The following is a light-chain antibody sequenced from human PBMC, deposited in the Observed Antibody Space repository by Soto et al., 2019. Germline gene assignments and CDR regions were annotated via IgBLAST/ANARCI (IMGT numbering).Light chain of an antibody. CDR1: QSVSSY. V-gene: IGKV3-11*01. CDR2: DAS. J-gene: IGKJ4*01. Sequence: EIVLTQSPATLSLSPGERATLSCRASQSVSSYLAWYQQKPGQAPRLLIYDASNRATGIPARFSGSGSGTDFTLTISSLEPEDFAVYYCQQFSSYPPTFGGGTKVDIK. CDR3: QQFSSYPPT.